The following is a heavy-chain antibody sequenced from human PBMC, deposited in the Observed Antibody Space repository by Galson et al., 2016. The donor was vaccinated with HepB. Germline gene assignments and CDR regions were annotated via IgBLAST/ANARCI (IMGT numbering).Heavy chain of an antibody. V-gene: IGHV3-48*02. CDR2: IVNGSDTI. Sequence: SLRLSCAASGFIFTRYSMNWVRQAPGKGLEWVSYIVNGSDTIYYADYVKGRFTISRDNAKNSLYLQMIGLRDEDTAVYYCARGQDTSVEIYYYSMDVWGQGTTVTVSS. CDR3: ARGQDTSVEIYYYSMDV. D-gene: IGHD5-18*01. J-gene: IGHJ6*02. CDR1: GFIFTRYS.